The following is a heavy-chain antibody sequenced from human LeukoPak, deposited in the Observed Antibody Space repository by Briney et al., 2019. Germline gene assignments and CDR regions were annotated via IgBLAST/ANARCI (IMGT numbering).Heavy chain of an antibody. CDR1: GFTFSSYW. CDR2: INSDGSST. J-gene: IGHJ3*02. D-gene: IGHD3-22*01. CDR3: ASFYYDTSGYYYHDAFDI. Sequence: GGSLRLSCAASGFTFSSYWMHWVRQAPAKGLVWVSRINSDGSSTSYADYVKGRFTISRDNAKNTLYLQMNSLRAEDTAVYYCASFYYDTSGYYYHDAFDIWGQGTMVTVSS. V-gene: IGHV3-74*01.